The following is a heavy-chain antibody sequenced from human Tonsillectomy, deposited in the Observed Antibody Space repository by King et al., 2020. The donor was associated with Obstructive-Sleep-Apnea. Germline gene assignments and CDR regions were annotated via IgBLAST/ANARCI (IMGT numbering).Heavy chain of an antibody. D-gene: IGHD1-1*01. CDR3: TTDMDPWNDYSRFDP. CDR1: GFTFSDAW. V-gene: IGHV3-15*01. Sequence: EVQLVESGGGLVKPGGSLRLSCAASGFTFSDAWMAWVRQVPGKGLEWVGRIKSKTDGGTTDYAAPAKGRFTISRDDSNNTLYLQMNSLKTADTAFYYCTTDMDPWNDYSRFDPWGQGTLVTVSS. J-gene: IGHJ5*02. CDR2: IKSKTDGGTT.